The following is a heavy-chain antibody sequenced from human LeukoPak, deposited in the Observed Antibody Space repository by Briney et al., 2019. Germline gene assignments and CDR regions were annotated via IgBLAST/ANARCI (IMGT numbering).Heavy chain of an antibody. D-gene: IGHD6-13*01. CDR3: AKEGRIAAGTGDYFDC. Sequence: GGSLRLSCAASGFTFSSYAMSWVRQAPGKGLEGVSGISANGDTTKYADSVKGRFTISRDNAKNTVLLQMNSLRADDTAVYYCAKEGRIAAGTGDYFDCWGQGTLVTVSS. J-gene: IGHJ4*02. CDR1: GFTFSSYA. V-gene: IGHV3-23*01. CDR2: ISANGDTT.